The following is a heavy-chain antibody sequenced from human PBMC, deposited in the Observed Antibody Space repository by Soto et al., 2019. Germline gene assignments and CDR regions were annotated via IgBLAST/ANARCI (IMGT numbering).Heavy chain of an antibody. V-gene: IGHV3-7*01. CDR2: IKQDGGEK. J-gene: IGHJ4*02. CDR3: ARDPFYGAIDY. D-gene: IGHD3-10*01. Sequence: ALGGLRVSSGASWVNIVAPCGGWVPQAPGKGLEWVADIKQDGGEKNYVDSVKGRVTISRDDAKNSLYLQMNSLRAEDTAVYYCARDPFYGAIDYWGLGTLVTVSS. CDR1: WVNIVAPC.